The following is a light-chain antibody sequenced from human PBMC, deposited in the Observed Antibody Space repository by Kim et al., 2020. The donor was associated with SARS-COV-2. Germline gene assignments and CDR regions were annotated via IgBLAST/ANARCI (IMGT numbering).Light chain of an antibody. CDR3: QQYNNWPPTWT. CDR2: GAS. Sequence: QGERATLAGRASQSVSSNLAWYQQKPGQAPRLLIYGASTRATGIPARFSGSGSGTEFTLTISSLQSEDFAVYYCQQYNNWPPTWTSAQGTKVDIK. V-gene: IGKV3-15*01. J-gene: IGKJ1*01. CDR1: QSVSSN.